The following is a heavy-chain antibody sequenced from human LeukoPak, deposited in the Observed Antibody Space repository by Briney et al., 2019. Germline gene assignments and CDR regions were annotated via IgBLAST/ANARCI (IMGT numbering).Heavy chain of an antibody. CDR1: GFTVSSNY. V-gene: IGHV3-53*01. D-gene: IGHD2-2*01. CDR2: IYSGGST. J-gene: IGHJ6*02. CDR3: ARDLICSSTSCSGHYYGMDV. Sequence: GGSLRLSSAASGFTVSSNYMSWVRQAPGKGLEWVSVIYSGGSTYYADSVKGRFTISRDNSKNTLYLQMNSLRAEDTAVYYCARDLICSSTSCSGHYYGMDVWGQGTTVTVSS.